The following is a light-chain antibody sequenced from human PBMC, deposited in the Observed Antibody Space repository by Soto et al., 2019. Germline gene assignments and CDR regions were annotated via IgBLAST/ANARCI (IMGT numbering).Light chain of an antibody. CDR2: EGN. Sequence: NFMLTQPHSVSESPGKTVIISCTRSSGSIANNYVQWYQQRPGSAPTTVIYEGNQRPSGVPDRFSGSIDSSSNSASLTISALQTEDEADYYCQSYDSSNVVFGGGTKLTVL. V-gene: IGLV6-57*04. CDR3: QSYDSSNVV. CDR1: SGSIANNY. J-gene: IGLJ2*01.